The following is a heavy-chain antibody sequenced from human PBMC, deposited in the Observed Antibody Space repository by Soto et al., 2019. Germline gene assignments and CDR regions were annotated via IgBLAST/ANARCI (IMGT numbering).Heavy chain of an antibody. CDR2: ISSSGTTT. D-gene: IGHD3-16*01. J-gene: IGHJ3*02. CDR1: GFTFSTYS. Sequence: GGSLRLSCAASGFTFSTYSMNWVRQAPGKGLEWVSYISSSGTTTYYADSVKGRFTVSRDNAKNSLYLQMNSLRDEDTAVYYCARWGSFDIWGQGTMVTVSS. CDR3: ARWGSFDI. V-gene: IGHV3-48*02.